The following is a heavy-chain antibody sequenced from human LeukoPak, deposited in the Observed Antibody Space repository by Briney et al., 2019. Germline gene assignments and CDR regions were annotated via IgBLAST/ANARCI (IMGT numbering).Heavy chain of an antibody. V-gene: IGHV4-59*01. CDR1: GGSFSGYY. Sequence: SETLSLTCAVYGGSFSGYYWSWIRQPPGKGLEWIGYIYYSGSTNYNPSLKSRVTISVDTSKNQFSLKLSSVTAADTAVYYCARQGSYCGGDCYLDYWGQGTLVTVSS. CDR2: IYYSGST. J-gene: IGHJ4*02. CDR3: ARQGSYCGGDCYLDY. D-gene: IGHD2-21*02.